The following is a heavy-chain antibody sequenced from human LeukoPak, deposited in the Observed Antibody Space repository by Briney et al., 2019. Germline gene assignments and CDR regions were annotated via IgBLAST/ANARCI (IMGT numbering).Heavy chain of an antibody. Sequence: GGSLRLSCAASGFTFDDYAMHWVRQAPGKGLEWVSGISWNSGSIGYADSVKGRFTISRDNAKNSLYLQMNSLRAEDTALYYCAEDNGPGGLPAAIVYYFDYWGQGTLVTVSS. V-gene: IGHV3-9*01. J-gene: IGHJ4*02. CDR1: GFTFDDYA. D-gene: IGHD2-2*01. CDR3: AEDNGPGGLPAAIVYYFDY. CDR2: ISWNSGSI.